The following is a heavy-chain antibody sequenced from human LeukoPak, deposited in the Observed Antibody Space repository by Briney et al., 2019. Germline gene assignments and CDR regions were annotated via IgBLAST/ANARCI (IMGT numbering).Heavy chain of an antibody. CDR3: ARVIAVAGKTKYFQH. CDR2: ISAYNGNT. Sequence: ASVKVSCKASGYTFTSYGISWVRQAPGQGLEWMGWISAYNGNTNYAQKLQGRVTMTTDTSTSTAYMKLRSLRSDDTAVYYCARVIAVAGKTKYFQHWGQGTLVTVSS. D-gene: IGHD6-19*01. CDR1: GYTFTSYG. V-gene: IGHV1-18*01. J-gene: IGHJ1*01.